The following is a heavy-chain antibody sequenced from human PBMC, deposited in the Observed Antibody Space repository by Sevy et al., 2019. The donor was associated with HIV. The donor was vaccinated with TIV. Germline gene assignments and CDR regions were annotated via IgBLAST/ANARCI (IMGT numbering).Heavy chain of an antibody. CDR2: IYSDDST. J-gene: IGHJ4*02. CDR3: ARGKSGYGYGLDY. V-gene: IGHV3-66*01. D-gene: IGHD5-18*01. CDR1: GFTVSSNY. Sequence: GGSLRLSCAASGFTVSSNYMSWVRQAPGKGLEWVSVIYSDDSTYYADSVKGRFSISRDNSKNMLSLQMNSLRAEDTALYYCARGKSGYGYGLDYWGQGTLVTVSS.